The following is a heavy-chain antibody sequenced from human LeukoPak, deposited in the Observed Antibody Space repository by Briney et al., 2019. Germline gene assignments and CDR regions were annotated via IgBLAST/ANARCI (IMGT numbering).Heavy chain of an antibody. Sequence: SETLTLTCTVSGRSISSYYWRWIRQPAGKGLVWIARIYTSGSTNYNPSLKSRVTMSVDTSKNQFSLKLSSVTAADTAVYYCARDRAMPQGGAFDIWGQGTMVTVSS. CDR2: IYTSGST. V-gene: IGHV4-4*07. CDR1: GRSISSYY. CDR3: ARDRAMPQGGAFDI. J-gene: IGHJ3*02. D-gene: IGHD2-2*01.